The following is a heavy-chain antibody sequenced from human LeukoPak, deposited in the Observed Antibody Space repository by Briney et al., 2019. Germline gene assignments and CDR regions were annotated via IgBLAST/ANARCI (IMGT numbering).Heavy chain of an antibody. V-gene: IGHV3-23*01. CDR1: GFTFGSYA. CDR2: ISGSGGST. J-gene: IGHJ5*02. CDR3: AKDPLSRRMTTVTTNWFDP. D-gene: IGHD4-17*01. Sequence: GSLRLSCAASGFTFGSYAMSWVRQAPGKGLEWVSAISGSGGSTYYADSVKGRFTISRDNSKNTLYLQMNSLRAEDTAVYYCAKDPLSRRMTTVTTNWFDPWGQGTLVTVSS.